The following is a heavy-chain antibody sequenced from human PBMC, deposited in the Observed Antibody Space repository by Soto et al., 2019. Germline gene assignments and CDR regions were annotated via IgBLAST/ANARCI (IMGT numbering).Heavy chain of an antibody. CDR1: GFTFSNYA. J-gene: IGHJ4*02. CDR2: ISYDGSNK. D-gene: IGHD2-21*02. V-gene: IGHV3-30-3*01. CDR3: ARVPWHPVGTANRHYYFDY. Sequence: GGSLRLSCAASGFTFSNYAMHWVRQAPGMGLEWVAFISYDGSNKYYADSVRGRFTISRDNSKNTLYLQMKSLRAEDTALYYCARVPWHPVGTANRHYYFDYWGQGTLVTVSS.